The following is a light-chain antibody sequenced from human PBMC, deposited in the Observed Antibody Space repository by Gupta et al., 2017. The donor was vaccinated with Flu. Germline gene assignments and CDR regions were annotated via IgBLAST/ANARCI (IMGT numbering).Light chain of an antibody. J-gene: IGKJ4*02. CDR2: AAS. CDR3: QQGGNWPLT. Sequence: PATLSLSPGERATLSCRASQSVASYLAWYQQKPGQAPRLRISAASTRATGIPARFSGRGSGTDFTLTISSLEPEDFAVYDCQQGGNWPLTCGEGTKVEIK. CDR1: QSVASY. V-gene: IGKV3-11*01.